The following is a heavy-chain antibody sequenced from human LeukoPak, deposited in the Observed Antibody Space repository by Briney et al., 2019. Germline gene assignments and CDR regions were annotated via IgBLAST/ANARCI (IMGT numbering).Heavy chain of an antibody. CDR3: AREVYDSGGYDYYRPAFDI. V-gene: IGHV3-48*03. J-gene: IGHJ3*02. CDR1: GFTFSTYE. D-gene: IGHD3-22*01. Sequence: PGGSLRLSCAASGFTFSTYEMSWVRQAPGKGLEWVSYISPSGSTIHYADSVKGRFSISRDNAKNSLYLQMNSLRAEDTAVYYCAREVYDSGGYDYYRPAFDIWGQGTMVTVSS. CDR2: ISPSGSTI.